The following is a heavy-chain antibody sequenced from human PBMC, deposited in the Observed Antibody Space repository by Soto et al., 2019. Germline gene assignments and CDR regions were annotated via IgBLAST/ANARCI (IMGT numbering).Heavy chain of an antibody. J-gene: IGHJ4*02. Sequence: QVQLVQSGAEVKKPGASVKVSCKASGYTFTNYGITWLRQAPGQGLEWMGWVSAYNRNTNYAQRFQDRVTMTTDTSTRTAYLELRNLKSDDTAIYVCARARQDEPLLYWGQGTLVTVSS. CDR2: VSAYNRNT. CDR3: ARARQDEPLLY. CDR1: GYTFTNYG. V-gene: IGHV1-18*01.